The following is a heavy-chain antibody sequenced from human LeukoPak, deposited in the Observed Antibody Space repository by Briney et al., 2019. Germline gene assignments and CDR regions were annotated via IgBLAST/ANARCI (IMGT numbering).Heavy chain of an antibody. Sequence: SETLSLTCTVFDDSLNNYYWNWIRQPPGKGLEWIGYIYYSGHTNYNPSLNSRVAISIDTSKNQFSPKLNSLTAADTAVYYCARATWNGYMFDYWGQGSLVTVTS. CDR1: DDSLNNYY. CDR2: IYYSGHT. J-gene: IGHJ4*02. D-gene: IGHD5-24*01. CDR3: ARATWNGYMFDY. V-gene: IGHV4-59*01.